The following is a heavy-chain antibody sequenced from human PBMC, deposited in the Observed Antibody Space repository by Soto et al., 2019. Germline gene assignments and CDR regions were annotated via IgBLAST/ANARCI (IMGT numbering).Heavy chain of an antibody. D-gene: IGHD2-8*01. V-gene: IGHV1-18*01. J-gene: IGHJ6*02. CDR2: ISAFNGST. Sequence: VQVVQSGAEVKKPGASVKVSCEASGYTFKTYDIYWVRQAPGQGLEWMGRISAFNGSTEYAQNLQGRITMTADTSTSTAHMELRSLTSDETAVYYCARGRRYCTIDVCYLTGQADVWGQGTTVTVSS. CDR3: ARGRRYCTIDVCYLTGQADV. CDR1: GYTFKTYD.